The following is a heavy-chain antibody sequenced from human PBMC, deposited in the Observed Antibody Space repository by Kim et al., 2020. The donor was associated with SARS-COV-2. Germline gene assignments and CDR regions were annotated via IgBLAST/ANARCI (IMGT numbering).Heavy chain of an antibody. CDR1: GDSVSSNSAA. CDR2: TYYRSKWYN. V-gene: IGHV6-1*01. J-gene: IGHJ6*03. D-gene: IGHD6-13*01. Sequence: SQTLSLTCAISGDSVSSNSAAWNWIRQSPSRGLEWLGRTYYRSKWYNDYAVSVKSRITINPDTSKNQFSLQLNSVTPEDTAVYYCARDLQQHHTLYYYYYMDVWGKGTTVTVSS. CDR3: ARDLQQHHTLYYYYYMDV.